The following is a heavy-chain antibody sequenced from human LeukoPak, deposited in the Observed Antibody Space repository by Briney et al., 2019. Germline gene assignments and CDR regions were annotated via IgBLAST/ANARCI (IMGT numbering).Heavy chain of an antibody. Sequence: GRAVRLSCAASGFTFSSYAMHWVRQAPGKGLEWVAFISYDGSNKYYAVSVKGRFTISRDNSKNTLYLQMNSLRAEDTAVDYYAREDSSGYYYYYYGLYVWGQEATVIVSS. CDR3: AREDSSGYYYYYYGLYV. J-gene: IGHJ6*01. V-gene: IGHV3-30-3*01. D-gene: IGHD3-22*01. CDR1: GFTFSSYA. CDR2: ISYDGSNK.